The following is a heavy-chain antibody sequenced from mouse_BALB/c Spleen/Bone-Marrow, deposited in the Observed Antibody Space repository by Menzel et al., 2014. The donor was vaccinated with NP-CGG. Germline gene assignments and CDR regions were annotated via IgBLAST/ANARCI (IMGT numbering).Heavy chain of an antibody. Sequence: QVHVKQSGPGLVQPSQSLSITCTVSGFSLTSCGVHWVRQSPGKGLEWLGVIWSGGSTDYNAAFISRLSISKDNSKSXVFFKMNSLQANDTAIYYCARKRYGGCFDYWGQGTTLTVSS. V-gene: IGHV2-2*02. D-gene: IGHD2-14*01. J-gene: IGHJ2*01. CDR1: GFSLTSCG. CDR3: ARKRYGGCFDY. CDR2: IWSGGST.